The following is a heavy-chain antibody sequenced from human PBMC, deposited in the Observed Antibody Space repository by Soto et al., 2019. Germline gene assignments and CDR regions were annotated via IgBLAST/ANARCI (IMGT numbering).Heavy chain of an antibody. V-gene: IGHV3-48*03. Sequence: GGSLRLSCEATGFTFSSHEVNWIRQTPGKRLEWIAKISGSGSTINYADSVKGRFTISRDNVQRTLHLQMDSLRVEDTGVYYCARGGVYWGRGTLVTVSS. CDR2: ISGSGSTI. D-gene: IGHD2-8*01. J-gene: IGHJ1*01. CDR1: GFTFSSHE. CDR3: ARGGVY.